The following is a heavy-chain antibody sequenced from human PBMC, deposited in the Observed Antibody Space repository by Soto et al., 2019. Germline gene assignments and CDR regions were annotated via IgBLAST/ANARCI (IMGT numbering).Heavy chain of an antibody. V-gene: IGHV3-30*18. CDR3: AKNRGWAPSFFDY. CDR1: GFTFSSYG. CDR2: ISYDGSNK. J-gene: IGHJ4*02. D-gene: IGHD7-27*01. Sequence: GGSLRLSCAASGFTFSSYGMHWVRQAPGKGLEWVAVISYDGSNKYYADSVKGRFTISRDNSKNTLYLQMNSLRAEDTAVYYCAKNRGWAPSFFDYWGQGTLVTVSS.